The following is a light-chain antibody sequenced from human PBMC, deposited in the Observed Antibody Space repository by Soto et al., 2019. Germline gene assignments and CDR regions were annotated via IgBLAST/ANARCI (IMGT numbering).Light chain of an antibody. CDR1: QGIRSD. J-gene: IGKJ1*01. CDR2: AAF. Sequence: IQITQSPSSLSASVGDRVTITCRASQGIRSDLGWYQQKPGRAPKLLIYAAFSLQSGVPSRFSGSGSGTEFTLTISSLQPEDFATHYCLQDYNYPRTFGQGTKVETK. V-gene: IGKV1-6*01. CDR3: LQDYNYPRT.